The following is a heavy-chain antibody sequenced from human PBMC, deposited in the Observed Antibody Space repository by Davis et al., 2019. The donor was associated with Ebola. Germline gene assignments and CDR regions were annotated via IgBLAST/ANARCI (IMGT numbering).Heavy chain of an antibody. CDR1: GYTFTSYG. CDR3: ARGRYGGGIDAFDI. V-gene: IGHV1-69*13. CDR2: IIPIFGTA. J-gene: IGHJ3*02. Sequence: SVKVSCKASGYTFTSYGISWVRQAPGQGLEWMGGIIPIFGTANYAQKFQGRVTITADESTSTAYMELSSLRSEDTAVYYCARGRYGGGIDAFDIWGQGTMVTVSS. D-gene: IGHD2-21*01.